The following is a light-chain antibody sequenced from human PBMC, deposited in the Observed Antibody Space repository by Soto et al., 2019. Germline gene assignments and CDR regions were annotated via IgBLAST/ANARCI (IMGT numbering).Light chain of an antibody. CDR2: GAS. V-gene: IGKV3-20*01. CDR1: HSISSNY. Sequence: EIVLTQSPGTLPLSPGERATLSCRASHSISSNYLAWYQQKPGQSPRLLIYGASSRATGIPDRFSVSGSGTDFTLTISRLEPEDFALYYCQQYGTSMWTFGPGTKVEIK. J-gene: IGKJ1*01. CDR3: QQYGTSMWT.